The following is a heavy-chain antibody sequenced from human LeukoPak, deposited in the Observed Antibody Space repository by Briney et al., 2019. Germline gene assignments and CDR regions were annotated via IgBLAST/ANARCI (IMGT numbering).Heavy chain of an antibody. J-gene: IGHJ5*02. V-gene: IGHV1-2*02. CDR1: GYTFTGYY. CDR3: ARDDYDILITYNWFDP. D-gene: IGHD3-9*01. Sequence: ASVKVSCKASGYTFTGYYMHWVRQAPGQGLEWMGWINPNSGGTNYAQKFQGRVTMTRDTSISTAYMELSRLRSDDTAVYYCARDDYDILITYNWFDPWGQGTLVTVSS. CDR2: INPNSGGT.